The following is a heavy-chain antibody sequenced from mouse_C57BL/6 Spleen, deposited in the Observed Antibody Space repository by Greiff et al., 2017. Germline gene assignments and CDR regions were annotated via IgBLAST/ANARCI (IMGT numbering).Heavy chain of an antibody. J-gene: IGHJ2*01. Sequence: VQLQQPGAELVRPGSSVKLSCKASGYTFTSYWMDWVKQRPGQGLEWIGNIYPSDSETHYNQKFKDKATLTVDKSSSTAYMQLSSLTSEDSAVYYCARGTYGSLDYWGQGTTLTVSS. CDR2: IYPSDSET. V-gene: IGHV1-61*01. CDR3: ARGTYGSLDY. CDR1: GYTFTSYW. D-gene: IGHD1-1*01.